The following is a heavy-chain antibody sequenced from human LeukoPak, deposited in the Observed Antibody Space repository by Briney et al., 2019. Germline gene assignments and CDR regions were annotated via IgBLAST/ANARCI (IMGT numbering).Heavy chain of an antibody. D-gene: IGHD3-3*01. CDR2: ISSSSSTI. CDR3: ATATSEWSTRYYYYMDV. CDR1: EFTFSTYS. J-gene: IGHJ6*03. V-gene: IGHV3-48*01. Sequence: GGSLRLSCTASEFTFSTYSMNWVRQAPGKGLEWLSYISSSSSTIYYADSVKGRFTNSRDNAKNSLYLQMNSLRAEDTAVYYCATATSEWSTRYYYYMDVWGKGTTVTVSS.